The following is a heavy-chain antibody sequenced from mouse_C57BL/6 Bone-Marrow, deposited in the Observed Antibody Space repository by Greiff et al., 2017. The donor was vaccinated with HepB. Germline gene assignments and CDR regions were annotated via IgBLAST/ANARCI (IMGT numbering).Heavy chain of an antibody. CDR1: GYTFTSYW. D-gene: IGHD2-4*01. Sequence: QVQLQQSGAELVKPGASVKLSCKASGYTFTSYWMQWVKQRPGQGLEWIGEIDPSDSYTNYNQKFKGKATLTVDTSSSTAYMQLSSLTSEDSAVYYCARRYDYDNFVYWGQGTTLTVSS. J-gene: IGHJ2*01. CDR3: ARRYDYDNFVY. V-gene: IGHV1-50*01. CDR2: IDPSDSYT.